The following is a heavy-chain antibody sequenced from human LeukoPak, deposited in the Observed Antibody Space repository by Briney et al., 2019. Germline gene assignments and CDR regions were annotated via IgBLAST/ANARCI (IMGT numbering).Heavy chain of an antibody. CDR1: GGTFSSYA. Sequence: GASVKVSCKASGGTFSSYAISWVRQAPGQGLEWMGGIIPIFGTANYAQKFQGRVTITADESTSTAYMELSSLRSEDTAVYYCASDYCSGGSCYLWFDPWGQGTLVTVSS. CDR2: IIPIFGTA. J-gene: IGHJ5*02. V-gene: IGHV1-69*13. D-gene: IGHD2-15*01. CDR3: ASDYCSGGSCYLWFDP.